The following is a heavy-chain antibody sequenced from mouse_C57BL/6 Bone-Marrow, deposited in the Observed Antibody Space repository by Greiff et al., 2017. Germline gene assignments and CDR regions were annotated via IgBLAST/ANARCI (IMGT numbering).Heavy chain of an antibody. D-gene: IGHD1-1*01. Sequence: EVKLMESGGGLVQPKGSLKLSCAASGFSFNTYAMNWVRQAPGKGLEWVARIRSKSNNYATYYADSVKDRFTISRDDSESMLYLQMNNLKTEDTAMYYCVRPPNYYGSSYEWYFDVWGTGTTVTVSS. CDR1: GFSFNTYA. CDR2: IRSKSNNYAT. CDR3: VRPPNYYGSSYEWYFDV. J-gene: IGHJ1*03. V-gene: IGHV10-1*01.